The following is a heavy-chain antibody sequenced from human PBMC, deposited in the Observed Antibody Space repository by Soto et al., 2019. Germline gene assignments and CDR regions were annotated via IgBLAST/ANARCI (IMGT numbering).Heavy chain of an antibody. CDR2: IIPIFDAR. CDR1: GDTFSSHA. CDR3: ASPSTPYSYHSSPHWPHKELDI. Sequence: EASVKVSCRASGDTFSSHALSWVRQAPGQGLEWMGGIIPIFDARAYAQKFQGRVTISADKSTKSGYMELSSLTSDNTAVYYCASPSTPYSYHSSPHWPHKELDIWGQATLVTVS. V-gene: IGHV1-69*06. J-gene: IGHJ1*01. D-gene: IGHD3-16*01.